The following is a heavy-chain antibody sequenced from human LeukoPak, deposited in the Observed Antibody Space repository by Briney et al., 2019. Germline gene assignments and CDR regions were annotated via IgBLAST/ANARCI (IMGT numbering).Heavy chain of an antibody. J-gene: IGHJ3*02. CDR2: IYPGDSDT. V-gene: IGHV5-51*01. CDR3: ARRGYGSSGYYDAFDI. CDR1: GYSFSSNW. Sequence: GESLKISCKGSGYSFSSNWIAWVRQMPGKGLEWMGIIYPGDSDTTYSPSFQGQVTISVDKSISTAYLQWSSLKASDTAMYYCARRGYGSSGYYDAFDIWGQGTMVTVSS. D-gene: IGHD3-22*01.